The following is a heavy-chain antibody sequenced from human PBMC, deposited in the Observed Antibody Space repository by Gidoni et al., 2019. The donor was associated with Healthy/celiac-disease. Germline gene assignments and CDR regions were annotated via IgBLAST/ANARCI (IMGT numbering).Heavy chain of an antibody. CDR2: IYHSGST. CDR3: ARVQTEEDYGSGSTRNYYYYYGMDV. V-gene: IGHV4-38-2*01. CDR1: GYSISSGYY. D-gene: IGHD3-10*01. J-gene: IGHJ6*02. Sequence: QVQLQESGPGLVKPSETLSLTCAVSGYSISSGYYWGWIRQPPGKGLEWIGSIYHSGSTYYNPSLKSRVTISVDTSKNQFSLKLSSVTAADTAVYYCARVQTEEDYGSGSTRNYYYYYGMDVWGQGTTVTVSS.